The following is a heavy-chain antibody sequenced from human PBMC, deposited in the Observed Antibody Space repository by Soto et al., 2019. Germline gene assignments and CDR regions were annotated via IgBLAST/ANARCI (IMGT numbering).Heavy chain of an antibody. CDR3: ARDRDSGSYWEVPHDY. CDR2: IWYNGSNK. Sequence: GGSLRLSCAASGFTLSSYGMHWVRQAPGKGLEWVAVIWYNGSNKYYADSVKGRFTISRDNSKNTLYLQMNSLRAEDTAVYYCARDRDSGSYWEVPHDYWGQGTLVTVSS. J-gene: IGHJ4*02. V-gene: IGHV3-33*01. D-gene: IGHD1-26*01. CDR1: GFTLSSYG.